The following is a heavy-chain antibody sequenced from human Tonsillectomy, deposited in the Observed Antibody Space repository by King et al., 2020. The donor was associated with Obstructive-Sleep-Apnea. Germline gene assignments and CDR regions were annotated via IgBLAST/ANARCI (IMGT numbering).Heavy chain of an antibody. CDR2: IYPGDSDT. CDR3: ASLRDEATPFYF. J-gene: IGHJ4*02. CDR1: GYNFAVYW. Sequence: VQLVESGAEVKKPGESLKISCKASGYNFAVYWLAWVRQMPGKGLEWMGIIYPGDSDTRYSPSFQGQVTISADKSISTAYLQWSSLKASDTGMYYCASLRDEATPFYFWGQGTLVTVSS. V-gene: IGHV5-51*01.